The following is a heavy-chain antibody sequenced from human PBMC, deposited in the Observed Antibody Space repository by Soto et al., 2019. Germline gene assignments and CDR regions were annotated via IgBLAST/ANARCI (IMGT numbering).Heavy chain of an antibody. CDR2: IYYSGST. D-gene: IGHD4-17*01. CDR1: GGYISSYY. J-gene: IGHJ4*02. Sequence: PSETLSLTCTVSGGYISSYYWGWIRQPPGKGLEWIGYIYYSGSTNYNPSLKSRVTISVDTSKNQFSLKLSSVTAADTAVYYCAIYGGNSVYFDYWGQGTLVTVSS. CDR3: AIYGGNSVYFDY. V-gene: IGHV4-59*08.